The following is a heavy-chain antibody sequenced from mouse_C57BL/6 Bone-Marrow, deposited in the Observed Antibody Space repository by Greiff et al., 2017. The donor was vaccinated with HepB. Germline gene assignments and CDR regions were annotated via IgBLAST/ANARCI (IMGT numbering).Heavy chain of an antibody. CDR2: IHPNSGST. Sequence: VQLQQPGAELVKPEASVKLSCKASGYTFTSYWMHWVKQRPGQGLEWIGMIHPNSGSTNYNEKFKSKATLTVDKSSSTAYMQLSSLTSEDSAVYYCARGELGDYFDYWGQGTTLAVSS. CDR1: GYTFTSYW. V-gene: IGHV1-64*01. CDR3: ARGELGDYFDY. J-gene: IGHJ2*01. D-gene: IGHD4-1*01.